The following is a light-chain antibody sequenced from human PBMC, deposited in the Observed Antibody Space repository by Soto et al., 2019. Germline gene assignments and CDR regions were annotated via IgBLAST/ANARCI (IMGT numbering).Light chain of an antibody. CDR3: QNYKSLSRRFGRA. CDR2: GAS. Sequence: EIVMTQSPATLSVSPGERATLSCRASQRVSGNLAWYQQKPGQSPRLLIYGASTRAIGIPARFSGSGSGTEFTLTISGLQPEDAGIYYCQNYKSLSRRFGRAFGQGTKVEIK. V-gene: IGKV3-15*01. J-gene: IGKJ1*01. CDR1: QRVSGN.